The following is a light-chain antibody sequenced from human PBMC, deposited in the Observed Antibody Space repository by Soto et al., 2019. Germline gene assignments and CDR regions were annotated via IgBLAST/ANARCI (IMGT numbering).Light chain of an antibody. V-gene: IGKV1-5*01. CDR1: QSISSW. J-gene: IGKJ4*01. Sequence: DIQMTQSPSTLSASVGDRVTITCRASQSISSWLAWYQQKPGKAPKLLIYDASSLESGVLSRFSGSGSDTEFTLTINNLQPDDVATSHCEQYNRYSLTFGGGTKVEIK. CDR2: DAS. CDR3: EQYNRYSLT.